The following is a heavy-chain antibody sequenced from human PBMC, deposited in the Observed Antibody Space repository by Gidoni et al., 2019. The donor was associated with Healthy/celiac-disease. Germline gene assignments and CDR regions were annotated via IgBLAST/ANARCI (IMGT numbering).Heavy chain of an antibody. V-gene: IGHV3-9*01. J-gene: IGHJ6*02. CDR3: AKDSSGNWNYVSNYGMDV. D-gene: IGHD1-7*01. CDR2: ISWNSGSI. Sequence: EVQLVESGGGLVQHGRSLRLSCAASGFTFADYAMHWVRQGPGKGLEWVSGISWNSGSIGYADSVKCRFTISRDNAKNSLYLQMNSLRAEDTALYYCAKDSSGNWNYVSNYGMDVWGQGTTVTVSS. CDR1: GFTFADYA.